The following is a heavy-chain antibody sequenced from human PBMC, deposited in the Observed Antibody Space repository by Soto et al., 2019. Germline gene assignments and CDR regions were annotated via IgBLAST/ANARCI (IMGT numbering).Heavy chain of an antibody. CDR3: ARDLNKWASKPQLSTAGMDV. Sequence: WVSLRFSCAASGFTFNTYNMNWVLQAPGKGLEWVSSISSSSTYIFYADSVRGRFTNSRDIAENSLYMQMRSLRAEVTAVYYCARDLNKWASKPQLSTAGMDVWGQGTMVTVSS. D-gene: IGHD2-2*01. CDR2: ISSSSTYI. CDR1: GFTFNTYN. V-gene: IGHV3-21*01. J-gene: IGHJ6*02.